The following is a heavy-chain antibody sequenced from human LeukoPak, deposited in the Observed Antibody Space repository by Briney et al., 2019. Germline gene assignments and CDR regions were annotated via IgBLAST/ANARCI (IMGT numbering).Heavy chain of an antibody. CDR2: ISAYNGNT. J-gene: IGHJ5*02. V-gene: IGHV1-18*01. CDR1: GYTFTRYG. D-gene: IGHD2-15*01. Sequence: ASVKVSCKASGYTFTRYGISWVRQAPGQGLEWMGWISAYNGNTNYAQKFQGRVTITADKSTSTAYMELSSLRSEDTAVYYCARAVKRGYCSGGSCFYWFDPWGQGTLVTVSS. CDR3: ARAVKRGYCSGGSCFYWFDP.